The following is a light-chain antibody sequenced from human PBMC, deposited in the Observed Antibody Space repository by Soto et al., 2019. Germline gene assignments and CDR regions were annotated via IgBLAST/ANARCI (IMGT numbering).Light chain of an antibody. CDR1: QTINNY. CDR3: QQSYSAPYT. V-gene: IGKV1-39*01. J-gene: IGKJ2*01. Sequence: DIQMTQSPSSLSASVGDRVTITCRASQTINNYLNWYQQKPGKAPKFLIYVASTLQTGVPSRFSGSGSGTDCPLTISSLQPDEFANYYCQQSYSAPYTFGPGTKLEIK. CDR2: VAS.